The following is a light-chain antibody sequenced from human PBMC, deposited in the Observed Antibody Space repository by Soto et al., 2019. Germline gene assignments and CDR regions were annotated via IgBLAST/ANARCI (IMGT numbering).Light chain of an antibody. CDR2: GIS. CDR3: MQRKEFPWT. J-gene: IGKJ1*01. V-gene: IGKV2-40*01. CDR1: QTLLDSDDGYTY. Sequence: DIVMTQTPLSLPVTPGEPASISCRSSQTLLDSDDGYTYLDWYLQKPGQSPQLLIYGISSRASGVPDRFSGSGSGTDFTLKISRVEAGDVGVFYCMQRKEFPWTFGQGTKVEIK.